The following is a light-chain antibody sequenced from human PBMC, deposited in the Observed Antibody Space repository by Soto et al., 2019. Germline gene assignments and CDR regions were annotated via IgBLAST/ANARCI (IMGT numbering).Light chain of an antibody. Sequence: QSVLTQPASVSGSPGQSITISCTGTSRDVGGDNYVSWYQPNPGKAPKLMIYEVSNRPSGVSNRCSGSKSGNTASLTISGLQAEDEADYYCSSYTSSSTRVFGGGTKLTVL. J-gene: IGLJ3*02. CDR3: SSYTSSSTRV. V-gene: IGLV2-14*01. CDR1: SRDVGGDNY. CDR2: EVS.